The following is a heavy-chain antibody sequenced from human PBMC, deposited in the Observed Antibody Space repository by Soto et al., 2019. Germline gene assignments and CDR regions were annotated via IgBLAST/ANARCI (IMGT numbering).Heavy chain of an antibody. Sequence: PGGSLRLSCVSSGLTFSSYAIGWVRQAPGKGLEWVSAISGSGGSTYYADSVKGRFTISRDNSKNTLFLQMNSLRAEDTAVYYCAKDPYYYDTSEMDVWGQGTTVTVSS. CDR2: ISGSGGST. CDR1: GLTFSSYA. CDR3: AKDPYYYDTSEMDV. D-gene: IGHD3-22*01. J-gene: IGHJ6*02. V-gene: IGHV3-23*01.